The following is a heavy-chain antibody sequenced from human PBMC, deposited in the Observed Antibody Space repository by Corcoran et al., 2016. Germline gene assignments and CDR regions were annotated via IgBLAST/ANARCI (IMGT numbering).Heavy chain of an antibody. D-gene: IGHD3-22*01. Sequence: EVQLVESGGGLVHPGGSLRLSCAASGFTFCSYSMNWVRQAPGKGLEWVSYISSSSNTISYADSVKGRFTISRDNAKNSLYLQMNSQRAEDTAVYYCARFYFYDSSPWGQGTLVTVSS. CDR1: GFTFCSYS. CDR2: ISSSSNTI. J-gene: IGHJ5*02. V-gene: IGHV3-48*04. CDR3: ARFYFYDSSP.